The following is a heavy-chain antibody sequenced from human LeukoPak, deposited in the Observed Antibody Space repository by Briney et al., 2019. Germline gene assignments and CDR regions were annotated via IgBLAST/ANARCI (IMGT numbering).Heavy chain of an antibody. V-gene: IGHV3-23*01. D-gene: IGHD2-21*02. J-gene: IGHJ4*02. Sequence: PGGSLRLSCAASGFTFSSYAMSWVRQAPGKGLEWVSAISGSGGSTYYADSVKARFTISRDNSKNTAYLQMNSLGAEDTAIYYCAGSLAYCGGDCRLGDYWGQGTLVTVSS. CDR1: GFTFSSYA. CDR2: ISGSGGST. CDR3: AGSLAYCGGDCRLGDY.